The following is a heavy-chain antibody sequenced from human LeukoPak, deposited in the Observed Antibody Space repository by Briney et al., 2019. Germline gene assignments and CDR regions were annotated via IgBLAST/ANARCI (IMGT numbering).Heavy chain of an antibody. CDR2: ISYDGSNK. Sequence: GGSLRLSCAASGFTFTSYTMHWVRQAPGKGLEWVAVISYDGSNKYYADSVKGRFTISRDNSKNTLYLQMNSLRAEDSAVYYCAREVDAFDIWGQRTMVTVSS. V-gene: IGHV3-30*04. CDR1: GFTFTSYT. CDR3: AREVDAFDI. J-gene: IGHJ3*02.